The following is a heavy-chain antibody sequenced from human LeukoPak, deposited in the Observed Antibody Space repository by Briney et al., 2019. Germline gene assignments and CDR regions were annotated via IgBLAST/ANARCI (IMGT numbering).Heavy chain of an antibody. V-gene: IGHV1-18*01. CDR2: ISAYNGNT. J-gene: IGHJ6*02. CDR1: GYPFNPYG. D-gene: IGHD3-3*01. CDR3: ARPLGFLESNFYYGMDV. Sequence: ASVNVSCKASGYPFNPYGITWVRQAPGQGLEWMGWISAYNGNTKSAQKFQGRVTMTTDTSTTTAYMELRSLRSDDTAIYYCARPLGFLESNFYYGMDVWGQGTTVTVSS.